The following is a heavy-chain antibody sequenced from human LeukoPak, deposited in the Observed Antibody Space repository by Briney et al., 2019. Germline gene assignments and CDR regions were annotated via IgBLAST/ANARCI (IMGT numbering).Heavy chain of an antibody. V-gene: IGHV4-34*01. CDR2: INHSGST. Sequence: SETLSLTCAVYGGSFSGYYWSWIRQPPGKGLEWIGEINHSGSTNYNPSLKSRVTISVDTSKNQFSLKLSSVTAADTAVYYCARRPLGIVGAPNNWFDPWGQGTLVTVSS. D-gene: IGHD1-26*01. J-gene: IGHJ5*02. CDR1: GGSFSGYY. CDR3: ARRPLGIVGAPNNWFDP.